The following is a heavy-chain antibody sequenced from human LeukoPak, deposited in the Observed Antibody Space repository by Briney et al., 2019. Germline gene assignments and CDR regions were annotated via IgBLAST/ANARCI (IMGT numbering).Heavy chain of an antibody. CDR2: IYDSGST. V-gene: IGHV4-59*11. CDR3: AREVFGSLNGFDP. D-gene: IGHD2-15*01. Sequence: PSETLSLTCTVSGGSISGHYWSWIRQPPGKGREWIGYIYDSGSTNYNPSLKSRVTISVDTSKNRVSLKLSSVTAADTAVYYCAREVFGSLNGFDPWGLGTLVTVSS. J-gene: IGHJ5*02. CDR1: GGSISGHY.